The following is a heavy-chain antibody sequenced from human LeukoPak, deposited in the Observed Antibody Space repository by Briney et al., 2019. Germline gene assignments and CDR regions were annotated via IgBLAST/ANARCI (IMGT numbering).Heavy chain of an antibody. J-gene: IGHJ1*01. CDR1: GYTLTELS. CDR2: FDPEDGET. CDR3: ATPTRSHYYDILAGYSYFQH. Sequence: GASVKVSCKVSGYTLTELSMHWVRQAPGKGLERMGGFDPEDGETIYAQKFQGRVTMTEDTSTDTAYMELSSLRSEDTAVYYCATPTRSHYYDILAGYSYFQHWGQGTLVTVSS. V-gene: IGHV1-24*01. D-gene: IGHD3-9*01.